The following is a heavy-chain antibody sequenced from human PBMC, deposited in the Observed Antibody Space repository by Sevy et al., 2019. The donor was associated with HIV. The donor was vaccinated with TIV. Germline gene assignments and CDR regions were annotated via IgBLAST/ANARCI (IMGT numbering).Heavy chain of an antibody. CDR3: AKSEWLHIYYYYGMDV. CDR2: ISYDGSNK. Sequence: GGSLRLSCAASGFTFSSYGMHWVRQAPGKGLEWVAVISYDGSNKYYADSVKGRFTISRDNSKNTLYLQMNSLRAEDTAVYHCAKSEWLHIYYYYGMDVWGQGTTVTVSS. J-gene: IGHJ6*02. CDR1: GFTFSSYG. D-gene: IGHD3-3*01. V-gene: IGHV3-30*18.